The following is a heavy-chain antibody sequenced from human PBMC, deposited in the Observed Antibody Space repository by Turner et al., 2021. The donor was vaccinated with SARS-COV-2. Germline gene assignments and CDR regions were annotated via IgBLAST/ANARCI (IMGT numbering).Heavy chain of an antibody. Sequence: EVQLVESGGGFLQPGWSLRPSCAASGFTVSSNYMSWVRQVPGKGQGWVSVIYSGGSTYYADAVKGRFTISRDNSKNTLYLKMNSLRAEDTAVYYCARDYGDFYFDYWGQGTLVTVSS. J-gene: IGHJ4*02. CDR3: ARDYGDFYFDY. CDR2: IYSGGST. V-gene: IGHV3-53*01. CDR1: GFTVSSNY. D-gene: IGHD4-17*01.